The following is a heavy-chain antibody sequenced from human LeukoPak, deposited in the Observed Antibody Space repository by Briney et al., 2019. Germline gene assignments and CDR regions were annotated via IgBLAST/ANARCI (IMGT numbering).Heavy chain of an antibody. Sequence: SETLSLTCTVSGGSISSHYSYWGWIRQPPGKVLEWIGSISYSGSTYYSPSLKSRVTISVDTSKNQFSLKLTSVTAADTAVYYCARQYEQTGGFDYWGRGTLVTVSS. CDR1: GGSISSHYSY. V-gene: IGHV4-39*01. D-gene: IGHD1-14*01. CDR3: ARQYEQTGGFDY. CDR2: ISYSGST. J-gene: IGHJ4*02.